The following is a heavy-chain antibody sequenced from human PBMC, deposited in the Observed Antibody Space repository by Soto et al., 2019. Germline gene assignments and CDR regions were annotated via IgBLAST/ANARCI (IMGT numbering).Heavy chain of an antibody. Sequence: EEQLVESGGGLVRPGGSLRLSCAVSGFSVSTNFMNWVRQAPGREPQRVAVLYPGPGTYYADSVQGRFIISRDDSTNTLFLHLTNMRAEDTAVYYCARQCDGDCSNAFPLWGQGTMVTVSS. CDR1: GFSVSTNF. CDR3: ARQCDGDCSNAFPL. J-gene: IGHJ3*01. CDR2: LYPGPGT. D-gene: IGHD2-21*01. V-gene: IGHV3-66*04.